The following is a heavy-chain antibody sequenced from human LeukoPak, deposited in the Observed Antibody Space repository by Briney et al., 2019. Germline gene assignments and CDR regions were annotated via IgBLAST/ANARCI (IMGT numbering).Heavy chain of an antibody. J-gene: IGHJ3*02. V-gene: IGHV4-39*01. CDR2: IYYSGST. CDR1: GGSISSSSYY. D-gene: IGHD3-22*01. Sequence: SETLSLTCTVSGGSISSSSYYWGWIRQPPGKGLEWIGSIYYSGSTYYNPSLKSRVTISVDTSKNQFSLKLSSVTAADTAVYYCASYYYDSSGYGNAFDIWGQGTMVTVSS. CDR3: ASYYYDSSGYGNAFDI.